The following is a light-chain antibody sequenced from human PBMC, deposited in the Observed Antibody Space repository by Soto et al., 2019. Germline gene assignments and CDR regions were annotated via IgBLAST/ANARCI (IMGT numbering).Light chain of an antibody. CDR2: EVI. V-gene: IGLV1-40*01. CDR1: SSNIGAGYD. J-gene: IGLJ2*01. CDR3: SSYAGSNNLHVL. Sequence: QSVLTQTPSVSGAPGQKITMSCTGSSSNIGAGYDVHWYQQLPGAAPKLIIYEVIKRPSGVPDRFSGSKSGNTASLTVSGLQAEDEADYYCSSYAGSNNLHVLFGGGTKLTVL.